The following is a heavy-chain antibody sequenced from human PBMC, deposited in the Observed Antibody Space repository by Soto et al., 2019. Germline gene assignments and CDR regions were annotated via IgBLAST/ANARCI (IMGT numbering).Heavy chain of an antibody. V-gene: IGHV4-34*01. CDR2: INHSGST. CDR1: GGSFSGYY. D-gene: IGHD3-10*01. J-gene: IGHJ6*02. CDR3: AREQGSGSYYIYYYYGMDV. Sequence: SETLSLTCAVYGGSFSGYYWSWIRQPPGKGLEWIGEINHSGSTNYNPSLKSRVTISVDTSKNQFSLKLSSVTAADTAVYYCAREQGSGSYYIYYYYGMDVWGQGTTVTVSS.